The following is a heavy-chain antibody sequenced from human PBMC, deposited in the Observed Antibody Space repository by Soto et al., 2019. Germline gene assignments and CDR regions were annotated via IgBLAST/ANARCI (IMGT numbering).Heavy chain of an antibody. J-gene: IGHJ4*02. CDR3: ARDRYYYDSSSRLDF. V-gene: IGHV3-30-3*01. CDR1: GLPFSSYA. D-gene: IGHD3-22*01. Sequence: PGGPLRLSCAPSGLPFSSYAMHWVRQAPGKGLEWVAVISYDGSNKYYADSVKGRFTITRDNSKNTLYLQLNSLRAEDTAVYYCARDRYYYDSSSRLDFWGQGTLVTVSS. CDR2: ISYDGSNK.